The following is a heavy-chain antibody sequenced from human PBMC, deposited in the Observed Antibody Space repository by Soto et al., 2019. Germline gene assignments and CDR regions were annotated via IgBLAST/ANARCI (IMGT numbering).Heavy chain of an antibody. CDR1: GGSISSGGYF. J-gene: IGHJ4*02. CDR3: ARVDGELPKFGY. V-gene: IGHV4-31*03. CDR2: IYYSGST. Sequence: SETLSLTCTVSGGSISSGGYFWSWIRQHPGKGLEWIGYIYYSGSTYYSPSLKSRVTISVDTSKNQFSLKLSSVTAADTAVYYCARVDGELPKFGYWGQGTLVTLSS. D-gene: IGHD1-26*01.